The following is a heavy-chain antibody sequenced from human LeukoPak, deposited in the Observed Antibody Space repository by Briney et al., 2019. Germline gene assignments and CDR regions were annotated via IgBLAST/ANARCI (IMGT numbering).Heavy chain of an antibody. D-gene: IGHD3-22*01. V-gene: IGHV1-69*05. J-gene: IGHJ3*02. Sequence: SVKVSCKASGGTFSSYAISWVRQAPGQGLEWMGGIIPIFGTANYAQKFQGRVTITTDESTSTAYMELSSLRSEDTAVYYCASPITMIVPHNAFDIWGQGTMVTVSS. CDR2: IIPIFGTA. CDR1: GGTFSSYA. CDR3: ASPITMIVPHNAFDI.